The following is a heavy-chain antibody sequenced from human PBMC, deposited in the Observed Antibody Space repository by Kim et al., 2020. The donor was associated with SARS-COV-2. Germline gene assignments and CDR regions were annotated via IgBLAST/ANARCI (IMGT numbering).Heavy chain of an antibody. CDR2: IYPADSDI. J-gene: IGHJ6*02. D-gene: IGHD6-6*01. Sequence: GESLKISCEGSGYNFTNYWIGWVRRMPGKGLEWMVIIYPADSDIRYSPSFQGQVTISVDKSITTAYLQWRSLKASDTAMYYCARLWRGSKYSSSGGLDVWGQGTTVSVSS. CDR3: ARLWRGSKYSSSGGLDV. V-gene: IGHV5-51*01. CDR1: GYNFTNYW.